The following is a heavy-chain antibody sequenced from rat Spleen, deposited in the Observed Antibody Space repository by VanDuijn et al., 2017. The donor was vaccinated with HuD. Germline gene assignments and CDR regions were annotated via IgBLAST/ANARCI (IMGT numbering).Heavy chain of an antibody. CDR2: ISSGGDT. Sequence: QVQLKESGPGLVQPSQTLSLTCTVSGFSLTDYSVHWVRQPPGKGLEWIAAISSGGDTYYSSALKSRLSISRDTSKNQVFLKMNSLQTEDTATYYCASGIHDYWGQGVMVTVSS. V-gene: IGHV2-19*01. CDR3: ASGIHDY. J-gene: IGHJ2*01. D-gene: IGHD1-4*01. CDR1: GFSLTDYS.